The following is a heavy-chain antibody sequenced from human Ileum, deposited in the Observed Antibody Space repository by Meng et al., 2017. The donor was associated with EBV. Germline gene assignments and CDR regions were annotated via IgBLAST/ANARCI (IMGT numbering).Heavy chain of an antibody. CDR1: GYTFTNYV. J-gene: IGHJ4*02. V-gene: IGHV1-18*01. CDR3: ARVEVGITSGDY. CDR2: ISAYNGNT. Sequence: AQLVQSGGEVKNPAAPVKVSCKASGYTFTNYVITWVRQAPGQGLEWMGWISAYNGNTNYAQTLQGRVTMTTDTSTSTAYMELGSLRSDDTAVYYCARVEVGITSGDYWGQGTLVTVSS. D-gene: IGHD1-26*01.